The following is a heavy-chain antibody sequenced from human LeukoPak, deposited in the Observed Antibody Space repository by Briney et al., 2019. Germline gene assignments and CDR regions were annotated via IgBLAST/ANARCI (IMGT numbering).Heavy chain of an antibody. Sequence: ASVKVSCKASGYTFTGYYMHWVRQAPGQGLEWMGWINPNSGGTNYAQKFQGRVTMTRDTSISTAYMELSRLRSDDTAVYYCARDYHIRQTVGAFDIWGQGTMVTVSS. V-gene: IGHV1-2*02. CDR3: ARDYHIRQTVGAFDI. D-gene: IGHD2-21*01. CDR2: INPNSGGT. J-gene: IGHJ3*02. CDR1: GYTFTGYY.